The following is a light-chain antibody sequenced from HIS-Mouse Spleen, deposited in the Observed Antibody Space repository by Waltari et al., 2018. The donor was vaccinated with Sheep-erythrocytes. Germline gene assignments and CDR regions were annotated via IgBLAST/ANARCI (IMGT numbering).Light chain of an antibody. CDR2: DVS. V-gene: IGLV2-11*01. Sequence: QSALTQPRSVSGSPGQSVPISCTGTSSDVGGYNYVSWYQQHPGKSPILMIYDVSKRASGVHDLCGGVQAGDEADYYCCSYAGSYSHVFATGTKVTVL. J-gene: IGLJ1*01. CDR1: SSDVGGYNY. CDR3: CSYAGSYSHV.